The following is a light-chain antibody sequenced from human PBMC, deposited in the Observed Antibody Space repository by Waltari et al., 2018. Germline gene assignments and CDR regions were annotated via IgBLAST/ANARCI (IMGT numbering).Light chain of an antibody. CDR1: QSINNW. CDR2: KAS. CDR3: QQYKTYWS. J-gene: IGKJ2*01. Sequence: DLLMTKTPSTLSASVGDRVRITCRASQSINNWFAWYQHKPGKAPNHLIYKASSLESGVPSRFSGSGFGTEFTLTISSLQPDDVATYYCQQYKTYWSFGQGTKLEIE. V-gene: IGKV1-5*03.